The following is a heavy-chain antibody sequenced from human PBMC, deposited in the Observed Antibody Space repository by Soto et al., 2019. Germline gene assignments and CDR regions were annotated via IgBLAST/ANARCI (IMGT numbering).Heavy chain of an antibody. Sequence: PGGSLRLSCAASGFTFSSYSMNWVRQAPGKGLEWVSSISSSSSYIYYADSVKGRFTISRDNAKSSLYLQMNNLRAEDTAFYFCARATQSYYDTSGYYSYVHWGQGAQVTVSS. CDR2: ISSSSSYI. CDR1: GFTFSSYS. J-gene: IGHJ4*02. D-gene: IGHD3-22*01. V-gene: IGHV3-21*04. CDR3: ARATQSYYDTSGYYSYVH.